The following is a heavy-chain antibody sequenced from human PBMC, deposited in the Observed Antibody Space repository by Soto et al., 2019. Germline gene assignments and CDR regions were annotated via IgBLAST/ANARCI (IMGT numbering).Heavy chain of an antibody. V-gene: IGHV3-30*18. J-gene: IGHJ4*02. Sequence: MESGGGVVQPGRSLRLSCSVSGFTFRSHTMHWVRQAPGKGLAWVALISFDGSKMFYEDSVRGRFSISRDNSMDILYLQMNSLSPEDTGTYYCAKDYYADEMGWGYFFDYWGQGTLVTVSS. CDR2: ISFDGSKM. CDR1: GFTFRSHT. CDR3: AKDYYADEMGWGYFFDY. D-gene: IGHD3-22*01.